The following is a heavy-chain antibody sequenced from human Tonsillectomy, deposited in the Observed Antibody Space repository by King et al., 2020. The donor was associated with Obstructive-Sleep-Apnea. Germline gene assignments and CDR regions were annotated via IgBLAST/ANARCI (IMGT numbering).Heavy chain of an antibody. Sequence: VQLVESGGGLVQPGGSLRLSCAASGFTFSSYAMNWGRQAPGKGLGWGSAVRTSGGSTNYADAVKGRFTLSRDNSKNTPYLQMNSPRAEDTAVYSCAKDFTSSWYYDPFDYWGQGTLVTVSS. V-gene: IGHV3-23*04. J-gene: IGHJ4*02. CDR2: VRTSGGST. CDR3: AKDFTSSWYYDPFDY. D-gene: IGHD6-13*01. CDR1: GFTFSSYA.